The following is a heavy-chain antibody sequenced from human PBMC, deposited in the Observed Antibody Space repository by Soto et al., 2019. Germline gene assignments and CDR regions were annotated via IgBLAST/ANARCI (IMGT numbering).Heavy chain of an antibody. D-gene: IGHD2-15*01. CDR2: IYWDDDK. V-gene: IGHV2-5*02. J-gene: IGHJ4*02. Sequence: QITLKESGPPLVKPTQTLTLTCTFSGFSLSTSAVGVGWIRRPPGKALEWLAFIYWDDDKRYSPSLKSSLTITKDTSKNQVVLAMPNRDPVDTATYYCAHLVVAGLTYYFDYWGQGTLVTVSS. CDR1: GFSLSTSAVG. CDR3: AHLVVAGLTYYFDY.